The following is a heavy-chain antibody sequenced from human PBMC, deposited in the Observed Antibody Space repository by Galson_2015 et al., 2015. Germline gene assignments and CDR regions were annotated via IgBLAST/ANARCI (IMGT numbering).Heavy chain of an antibody. D-gene: IGHD3-9*01. Sequence: SLRLSCAASGFTFSNAWMSWVRQAPGKGLEWVGRIKSKTDGGTTDYAAPVKGRFTISRDDSKNTLYLQMNSLKTEDTAVYYCTTMLPGPYYDILTGEEYWGQGTLVTVSS. CDR1: GFTFSNAW. J-gene: IGHJ4*02. CDR2: IKSKTDGGTT. V-gene: IGHV3-15*01. CDR3: TTMLPGPYYDILTGEEY.